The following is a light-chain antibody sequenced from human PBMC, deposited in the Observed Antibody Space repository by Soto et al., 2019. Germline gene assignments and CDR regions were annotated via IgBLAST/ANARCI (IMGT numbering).Light chain of an antibody. V-gene: IGKV1-5*03. CDR1: QSIGRW. CDR3: QQYNSYYWT. CDR2: KAS. J-gene: IGKJ1*01. Sequence: DIQMTQSPYTLSASVAERVTMTGRASQSIGRWLAWYQQKPGKAPKLLIYKASNLESGVQSRFSGSGSGTEFTLTISSLQPDDFATYYCQQYNSYYWTFGKGTKVDIK.